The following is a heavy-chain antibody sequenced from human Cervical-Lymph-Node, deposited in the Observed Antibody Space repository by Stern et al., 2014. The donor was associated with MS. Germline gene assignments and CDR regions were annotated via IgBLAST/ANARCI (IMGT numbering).Heavy chain of an antibody. CDR2: ISSDRYYI. CDR3: ARSMGMIVVLLGYRGMDV. CDR1: GLTFSSYS. J-gene: IGHJ6*02. V-gene: IGHV3-21*01. Sequence: EVQLVESGGGLVKPGGSLRLSCAASGLTFSSYSMDWVRQAPGKGLEWVASISSDRYYIYYADSVKGRFTISRDNAKDSVHLQMNSLRAEDTALYYCARSMGMIVVLLGYRGMDVWGQGTTVTVSS. D-gene: IGHD3-22*01.